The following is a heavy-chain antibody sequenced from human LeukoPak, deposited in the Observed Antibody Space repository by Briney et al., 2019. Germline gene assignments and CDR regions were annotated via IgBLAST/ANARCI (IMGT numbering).Heavy chain of an antibody. V-gene: IGHV3-48*03. CDR1: GFTFSSYE. CDR2: ISSSGSTI. Sequence: SGGSLRLSCAASGFTFSSYEMNWVRQAAGKGLEWVSYISSSGSTIYYADSVKGRFTISRDNAKNSLYLQMNSLRAEDTAVYYCARDRTGITIFGVVIPFDYWGQGTLVTVSS. J-gene: IGHJ4*02. CDR3: ARDRTGITIFGVVIPFDY. D-gene: IGHD3-3*01.